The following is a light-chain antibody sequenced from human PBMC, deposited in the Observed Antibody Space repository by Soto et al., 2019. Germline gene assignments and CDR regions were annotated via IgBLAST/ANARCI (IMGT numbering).Light chain of an antibody. J-gene: IGLJ2*01. V-gene: IGLV1-47*01. CDR1: SSNIGGNY. CDR2: RNN. Sequence: QSVLTQPPSASGTPGQRVTISCSGSSSNIGGNYVYWYQQVPGTAPKLLIYRNNKRTSGVPDRFSGSKSGTSASLAISGLRSEDEASYHCAAWDDSLSGVVFGGGTKLTVL. CDR3: AAWDDSLSGVV.